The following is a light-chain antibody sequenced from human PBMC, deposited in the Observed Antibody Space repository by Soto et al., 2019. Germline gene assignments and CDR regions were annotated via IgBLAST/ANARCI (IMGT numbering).Light chain of an antibody. CDR3: QQYASLPLT. Sequence: DIQMTQSPSTLSVCVGDRVTITLLSSQDSDKYLSWYQQKPGKAPELLIYDASNLETGVPSRFSGSGSGTEFTFTISSLQPEDIATYFCQQYASLPLTFGGGTKVDIK. V-gene: IGKV1-33*01. CDR2: DAS. J-gene: IGKJ4*01. CDR1: QDSDKY.